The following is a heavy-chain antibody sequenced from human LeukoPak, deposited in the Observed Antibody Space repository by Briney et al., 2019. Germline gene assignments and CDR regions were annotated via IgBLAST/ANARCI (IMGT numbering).Heavy chain of an antibody. V-gene: IGHV5-51*01. J-gene: IGHJ4*02. Sequence: GESLKISCKDSGYSFTNYWIGWVRQLPGKGLEWMGIIYVGDSDTRYSPSFQGQVTISADKSINTAYLQWSSLKASDTAMYYCARHAGRDGYNWSDLDYWGQGTLVTVSS. CDR2: IYVGDSDT. D-gene: IGHD5-24*01. CDR1: GYSFTNYW. CDR3: ARHAGRDGYNWSDLDY.